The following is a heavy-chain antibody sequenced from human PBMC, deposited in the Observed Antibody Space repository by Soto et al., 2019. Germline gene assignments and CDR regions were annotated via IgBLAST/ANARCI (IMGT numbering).Heavy chain of an antibody. CDR3: ARGLRAWFGELFHYYYYGMDV. CDR1: GGSISSSNW. D-gene: IGHD3-10*01. Sequence: PSETLSLTCAVSGGSISSSNWWSWVRQPPGKGLEWIGEIYHSGSTNYNPSLKSRVTISVDKSKNQFSLKLSSVTAADTAVYYCARGLRAWFGELFHYYYYGMDVWGQGTTVTVSS. J-gene: IGHJ6*02. CDR2: IYHSGST. V-gene: IGHV4-4*02.